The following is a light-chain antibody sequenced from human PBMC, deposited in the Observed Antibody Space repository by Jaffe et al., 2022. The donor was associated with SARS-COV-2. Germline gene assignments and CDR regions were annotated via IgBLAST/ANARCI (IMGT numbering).Light chain of an antibody. V-gene: IGKV1-5*03. CDR1: QSISDR. Sequence: DIQLTQSPSTLSASVGDRVTITCRASQSISDRLAWYQQKPGKAPKVLIYKASTLESGVPSRFSGSGSEAEFTLTISSLQPDDFATYYCQQYNSYSWTFGQGTKVEIK. CDR3: QQYNSYSWT. CDR2: KAS. J-gene: IGKJ1*01.